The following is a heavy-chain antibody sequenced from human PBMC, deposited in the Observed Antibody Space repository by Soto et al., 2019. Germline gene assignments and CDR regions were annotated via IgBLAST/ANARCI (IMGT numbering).Heavy chain of an antibody. CDR3: ARQGSSGWYGNY. J-gene: IGHJ4*02. D-gene: IGHD6-19*01. V-gene: IGHV5-51*01. Sequence: GESLKISCQGSGYNFATYWIGWVRQMPGKGLEWMGIIYPGDSQTRYNPSFQGQVTMSVDKSISTAFLQWSSLKASDTAMYYCARQGSSGWYGNYWGQGTRVTVSS. CDR1: GYNFATYW. CDR2: IYPGDSQT.